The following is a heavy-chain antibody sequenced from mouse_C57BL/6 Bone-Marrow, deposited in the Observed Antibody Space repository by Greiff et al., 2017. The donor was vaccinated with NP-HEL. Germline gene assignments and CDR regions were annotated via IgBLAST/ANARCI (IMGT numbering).Heavy chain of an antibody. Sequence: QVQLQQPGAELVKPGASVKLSCKASGYTFTSYWMHWVKQRPGQGLEWIGEIDPSDSYTNYNQKFKGKATLTVDTSSSTAYMQLSSLTSEDAAVYYCARKYGNYDGWGTGTTVTVS. V-gene: IGHV1-50*01. CDR3: ARKYGNYDG. J-gene: IGHJ1*03. CDR1: GYTFTSYW. CDR2: IDPSDSYT. D-gene: IGHD2-10*02.